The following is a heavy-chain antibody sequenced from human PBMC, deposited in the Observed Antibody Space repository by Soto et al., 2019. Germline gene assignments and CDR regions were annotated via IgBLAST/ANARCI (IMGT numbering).Heavy chain of an antibody. CDR3: ARGPYRNTYNWFDS. Sequence: GGSLRLSCAASGFIFSNYEINWVRQAPGKGLEWVSYISGSGLTIYYADSVKGRFTISRDNAKNSLYLQMNSLGVEDTAVYYCARGPYRNTYNWFDSWGQGTLVTVSS. D-gene: IGHD5-12*01. V-gene: IGHV3-48*03. CDR1: GFIFSNYE. J-gene: IGHJ5*02. CDR2: ISGSGLTI.